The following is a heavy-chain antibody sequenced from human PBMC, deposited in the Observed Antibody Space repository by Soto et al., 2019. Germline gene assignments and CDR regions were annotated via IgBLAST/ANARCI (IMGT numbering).Heavy chain of an antibody. D-gene: IGHD3-10*01. Sequence: QITLKESGPTLVKPTQTLTLTCTFSGFPLTDTGVGVGWIRQPPGKALEWLALIYGVDDRRYSPSQKSRLTITGDTSKNQVVLTMTDMDREDTATYYCAHRHYYGSGNLGMDVWGQGTKVTVSS. CDR3: AHRHYYGSGNLGMDV. V-gene: IGHV2-5*02. CDR2: IYGVDDR. CDR1: GFPLTDTGVG. J-gene: IGHJ6*02.